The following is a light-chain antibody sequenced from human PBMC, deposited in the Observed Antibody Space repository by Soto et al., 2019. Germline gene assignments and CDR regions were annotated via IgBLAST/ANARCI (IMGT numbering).Light chain of an antibody. CDR2: GAS. V-gene: IGKV3-15*01. Sequence: EIVMTQSPGTLSVSPGDTATLSCRASQSVGNNLAWHQQKPGQAPRLLIYGASTRATGFPARFSGSGSGTEFTLTISSLQSEDFAVYYCQQYNAWPITFDQGTRLEIK. CDR3: QQYNAWPIT. J-gene: IGKJ5*01. CDR1: QSVGNN.